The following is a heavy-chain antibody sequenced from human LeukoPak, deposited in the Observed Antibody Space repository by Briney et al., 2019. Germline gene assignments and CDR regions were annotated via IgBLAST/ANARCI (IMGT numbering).Heavy chain of an antibody. CDR3: ARVLDRRSLVRSSWYHFDY. CDR1: AGTFSSYA. Sequence: GASVKVSCKASAGTFSSYAISWVRQAPGQGLEWMGGIIPIFSTANYAQKFQGRVTITADESTSTAYMELSSLRSEDTAVYYCARVLDRRSLVRSSWYHFDYWGQGTLVTVSS. V-gene: IGHV1-69*13. J-gene: IGHJ4*02. CDR2: IIPIFSTA. D-gene: IGHD6-13*01.